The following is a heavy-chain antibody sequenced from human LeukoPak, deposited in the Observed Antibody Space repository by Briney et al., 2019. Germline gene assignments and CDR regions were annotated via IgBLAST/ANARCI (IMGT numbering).Heavy chain of an antibody. CDR1: GGSISSFY. Sequence: SETLSLTCTVSGGSISSFYWIWIRQPSGKGLEWIGYIYYSGSTNYNPSLKSRVTISVDTSMNQFSLKLSSVTAADTAVYYCAREKGNSYGYDYWGQGTLVTVSS. CDR3: AREKGNSYGYDY. J-gene: IGHJ4*02. CDR2: IYYSGST. V-gene: IGHV4-59*01. D-gene: IGHD5-18*01.